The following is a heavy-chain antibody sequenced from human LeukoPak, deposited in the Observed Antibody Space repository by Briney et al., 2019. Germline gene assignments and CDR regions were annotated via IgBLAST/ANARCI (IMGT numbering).Heavy chain of an antibody. D-gene: IGHD2/OR15-2a*01. V-gene: IGHV3-7*01. Sequence: GGSLRLSCAASGFTFSNNWMSWVRQAPGKGLEWVSSIKQDGSEKYYVDSVRGRFTISRDNAKNSLYLQMNSLRGEDTAVFYCARVAFYESGISTWSYDFWGQGTLVTVSS. CDR2: IKQDGSEK. CDR1: GFTFSNNW. J-gene: IGHJ4*02. CDR3: ARVAFYESGISTWSYDF.